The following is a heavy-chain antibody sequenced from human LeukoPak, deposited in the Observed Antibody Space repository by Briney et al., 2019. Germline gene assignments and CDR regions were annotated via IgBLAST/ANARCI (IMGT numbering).Heavy chain of an antibody. CDR3: AYSSSSSQFDY. Sequence: ASVKVSCKASGYTFTSYAIHWVRQAPGQRLEWMGWINAGNGNTKYSQKFQGRVTMTRDTSISTAYMELSRLRSDDTAVYYCAYSSSSSQFDYWGQGTLVTVSS. CDR1: GYTFTSYA. D-gene: IGHD6-6*01. V-gene: IGHV1-3*01. CDR2: INAGNGNT. J-gene: IGHJ4*02.